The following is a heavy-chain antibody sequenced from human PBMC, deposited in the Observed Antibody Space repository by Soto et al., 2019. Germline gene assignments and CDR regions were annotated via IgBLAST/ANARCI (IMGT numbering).Heavy chain of an antibody. Sequence: PGGSLRLSGAASGFTFSSYAMGWGRQAPGKGLEWVSAISGSGGSTYYADSVKGRFTISRDNSKNTRYLQMNSLRAEDTAGYYCAKDPSSWYESPFDYWGQGTLVTVSS. CDR3: AKDPSSWYESPFDY. CDR2: ISGSGGST. CDR1: GFTFSSYA. J-gene: IGHJ4*02. V-gene: IGHV3-23*01. D-gene: IGHD6-13*01.